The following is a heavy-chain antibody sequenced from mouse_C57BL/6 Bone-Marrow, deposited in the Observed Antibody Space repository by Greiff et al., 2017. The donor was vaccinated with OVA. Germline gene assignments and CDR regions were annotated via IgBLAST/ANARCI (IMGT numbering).Heavy chain of an antibody. V-gene: IGHV1-19*01. J-gene: IGHJ3*01. CDR2: INPYNGGT. Sequence: VQLQQSGPVLVKPGASVKMSCKASGYTFTDYSMNWVKQSHGKSLEWIGVINPYNGGTSYHHNFKGQATLTVDKSSSTAYMELNSLTSEDSAVYYCARSYYGSSYAWFAYWGQGTLVTVSA. CDR1: GYTFTDYS. CDR3: ARSYYGSSYAWFAY. D-gene: IGHD1-1*01.